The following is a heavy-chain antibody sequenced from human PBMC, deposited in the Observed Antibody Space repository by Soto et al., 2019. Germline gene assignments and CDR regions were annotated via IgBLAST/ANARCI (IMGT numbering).Heavy chain of an antibody. CDR2: ISYDGSNK. D-gene: IGHD3-3*01. Sequence: QVQLVESGGGVAQPGRSLRLSCAASGFTFSSYAMHWVRQAPGKGLEWVAVISYDGSNKYYADSVKGRFTISRDNSKNTLYLQMNSLRAEDTAVYYCARGAGYDFWSGYYPYYYGMDVWGQGTTVTVSS. V-gene: IGHV3-30-3*01. CDR1: GFTFSSYA. CDR3: ARGAGYDFWSGYYPYYYGMDV. J-gene: IGHJ6*02.